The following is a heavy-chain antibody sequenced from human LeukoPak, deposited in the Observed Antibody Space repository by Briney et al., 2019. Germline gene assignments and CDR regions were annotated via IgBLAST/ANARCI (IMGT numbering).Heavy chain of an antibody. CDR2: IYSSGST. CDR3: AKSGGYGLIDY. V-gene: IGHV4-39*01. J-gene: IGHJ4*02. Sequence: SETLSLTCTVSGASISGSGYYWGWIRQPPGKGLEWIGSIYSSGSTYYNASLQSRVTISIETSRNQISLRLNSVTAADTAMYYCAKSGGYGLIDYWGQGTLVAVSS. CDR1: GASISGSGYY. D-gene: IGHD1-26*01.